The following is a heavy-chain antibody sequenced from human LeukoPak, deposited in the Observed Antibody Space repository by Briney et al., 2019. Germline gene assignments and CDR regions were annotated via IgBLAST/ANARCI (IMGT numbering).Heavy chain of an antibody. CDR1: GDTFSSYA. V-gene: IGHV1-69*05. CDR2: IIPIFGTA. D-gene: IGHD6-6*01. CDR3: ARDQQPSYSSSSPNTFDY. J-gene: IGHJ4*02. Sequence: ASVKVTCKASGDTFSSYAISWVRQAPGQGLEWMGGIIPIFGTANYAQKFQGRVTMTRDTSTSTVYMELSSLRSEDTAVYYCARDQQPSYSSSSPNTFDYWGQGTLVTVSS.